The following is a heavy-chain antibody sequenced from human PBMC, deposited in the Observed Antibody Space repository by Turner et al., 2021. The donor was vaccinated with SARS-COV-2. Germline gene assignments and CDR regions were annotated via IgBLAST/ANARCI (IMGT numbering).Heavy chain of an antibody. D-gene: IGHD2-15*01. J-gene: IGHJ5*02. V-gene: IGHV4-59*07. Sequence: QVQLQESGPGLVKPSDTLSLTCTVSGGSISSYYWSWIRKPPGKGLEWMGYIYYRGSTNYNPSLKSRVSISVDTSKNQFSLKLTSVTAADTAVYYCARGRGGGGSSNNWFDPWGQGTLVIVSS. CDR3: ARGRGGGGSSNNWFDP. CDR2: IYYRGST. CDR1: GGSISSYY.